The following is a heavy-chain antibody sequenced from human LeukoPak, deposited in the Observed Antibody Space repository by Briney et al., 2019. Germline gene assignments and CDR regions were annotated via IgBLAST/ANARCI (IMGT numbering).Heavy chain of an antibody. CDR1: GGSFSGYY. J-gene: IGHJ4*02. CDR2: IYYSGST. CDR3: AREAQQYSGSYYVDY. Sequence: SETLSLTCAVYGGSFSGYYWSWIRQPPGKGLEWIGYIYYSGSTNYNPSLKSRVTISVDTSKNQFSLKLSSVTAADTAVYYCAREAQQYSGSYYVDYWGQGTLVTVSS. V-gene: IGHV4-59*01. D-gene: IGHD1-26*01.